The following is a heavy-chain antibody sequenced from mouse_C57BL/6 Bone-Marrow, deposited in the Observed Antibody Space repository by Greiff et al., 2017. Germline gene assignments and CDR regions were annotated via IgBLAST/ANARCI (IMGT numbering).Heavy chain of an antibody. V-gene: IGHV1-47*01. Sequence: QVHVKQSGAELVKPGASVKMSCKASGYTFTTYPIEWMKQNHGKSLEWIGNFHPYNDDTKYNEKFKGKATLTVEKSSSTVYLELSRLTSDDSAVYYCARVYYYGSSPWFAYWGQGTLVTVSA. CDR3: ARVYYYGSSPWFAY. D-gene: IGHD1-1*01. CDR2: FHPYNDDT. J-gene: IGHJ3*01. CDR1: GYTFTTYP.